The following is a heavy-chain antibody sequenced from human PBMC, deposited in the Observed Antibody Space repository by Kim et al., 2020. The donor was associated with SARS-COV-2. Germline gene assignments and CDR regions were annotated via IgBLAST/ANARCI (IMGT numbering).Heavy chain of an antibody. CDR3: ARGNYDFWSGYYDYFDY. V-gene: IGHV1-69*13. Sequence: SVKVSCKASGGTFSSYAISWVRQAPGQGLEWMGGIIPIFGTANYAQKFQGRVTITADESTSTAYMELSSLRSEDTAVYYCARGNYDFWSGYYDYFDYWGQGTLVTVSS. CDR2: IIPIFGTA. J-gene: IGHJ4*02. D-gene: IGHD3-3*01. CDR1: GGTFSSYA.